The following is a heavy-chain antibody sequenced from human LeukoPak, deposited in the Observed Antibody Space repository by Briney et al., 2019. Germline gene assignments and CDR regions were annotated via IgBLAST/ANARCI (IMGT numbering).Heavy chain of an antibody. Sequence: TGGSLRLSCSASGFSFSNFAMHWVRQAPGKGLEYVSGVNINGGSTYYADSVKGRFTISRDNSKNTLDPQMNSLRAEDTAVYYCARRLEYSGSKGVFDYWGQGTLVTVSS. V-gene: IGHV3-64*04. CDR1: GFSFSNFA. D-gene: IGHD1-26*01. CDR3: ARRLEYSGSKGVFDY. CDR2: VNINGGST. J-gene: IGHJ4*02.